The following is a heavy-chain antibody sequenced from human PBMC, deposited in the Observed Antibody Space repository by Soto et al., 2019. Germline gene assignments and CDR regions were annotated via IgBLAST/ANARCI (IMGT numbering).Heavy chain of an antibody. V-gene: IGHV4-34*01. D-gene: IGHD2-15*01. CDR3: ARGWGDIVVVVAATGAFDI. CDR2: INHSVST. Sequence: QVQLQQWGAGLLKPSETLSLTCAVYGGSFRGYYWSWIRQPPGKGLEWIGEINHSVSTNYNPSLKSRVTISVDTSKNQFSLELSSVTAADTAVYYCARGWGDIVVVVAATGAFDIWGQGTMVTVSS. J-gene: IGHJ3*02. CDR1: GGSFRGYY.